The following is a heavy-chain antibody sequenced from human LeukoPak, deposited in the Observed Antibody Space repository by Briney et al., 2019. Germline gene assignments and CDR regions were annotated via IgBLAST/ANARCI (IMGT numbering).Heavy chain of an antibody. J-gene: IGHJ4*02. CDR1: GFTFRSYG. D-gene: IGHD3-22*01. V-gene: IGHV3-33*01. Sequence: PGRSLRLSCAASGFTFRSYGMEWVSQAPGKGLEWVAVIWYDGSNKYYADSVKGRFTISRDNSKNTLYLQMNSLKTEDTAVYYCTTEQRVVVVIPDYWGQGTLVTVSS. CDR2: IWYDGSNK. CDR3: TTEQRVVVVIPDY.